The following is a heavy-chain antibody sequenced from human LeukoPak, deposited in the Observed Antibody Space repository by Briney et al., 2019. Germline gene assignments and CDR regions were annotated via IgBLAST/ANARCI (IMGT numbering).Heavy chain of an antibody. CDR2: IYYSGST. Sequence: SEALSLTCTVSGGSISTYYWSWIRQPPGKGLEWIGYIYYSGSTNYNPSLKSRVTISIDTSKNQFSLNLSSVTAADTAVYYCARSERYSSGWYFYFDYWGQGTLVTVSS. V-gene: IGHV4-59*01. CDR1: GGSISTYY. J-gene: IGHJ4*02. CDR3: ARSERYSSGWYFYFDY. D-gene: IGHD6-19*01.